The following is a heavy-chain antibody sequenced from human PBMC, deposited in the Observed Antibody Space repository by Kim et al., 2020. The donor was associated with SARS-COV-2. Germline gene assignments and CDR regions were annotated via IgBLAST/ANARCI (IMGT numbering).Heavy chain of an antibody. V-gene: IGHV3-15*01. Sequence: GGSLRLSCAASGFTFSNAWMSWVRQAPGKGLEWVGRIKSKTDGGTTDYAAPVKGRFTISRDDSKNTLYLQMNSLKTEDTAVYYCTPQGDILTGYGVVGYWGQGTLVTVSS. CDR3: TPQGDILTGYGVVGY. CDR1: GFTFSNAW. D-gene: IGHD3-9*01. CDR2: IKSKTDGGTT. J-gene: IGHJ4*02.